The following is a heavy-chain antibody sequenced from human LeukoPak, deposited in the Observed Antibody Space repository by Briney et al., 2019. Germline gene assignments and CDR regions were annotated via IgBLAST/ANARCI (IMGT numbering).Heavy chain of an antibody. Sequence: GGSLRLSCAASGFTFSNYWMTWVRQAPGKGLEWVANIKQDGSEKNYVDSVKGRFTISRDNAKTSLYLQMNSLRAEDTAVYYCARGTYYYDSSGYYFDYWGQGTLVTVSS. J-gene: IGHJ4*02. D-gene: IGHD3-22*01. CDR3: ARGTYYYDSSGYYFDY. CDR1: GFTFSNYW. CDR2: IKQDGSEK. V-gene: IGHV3-7*01.